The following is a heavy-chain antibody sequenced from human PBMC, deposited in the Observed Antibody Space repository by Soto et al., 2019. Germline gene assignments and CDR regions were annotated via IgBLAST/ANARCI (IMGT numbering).Heavy chain of an antibody. CDR3: ARENEQLVFHFDY. CDR2: IWYDGSNK. J-gene: IGHJ4*02. V-gene: IGHV3-33*01. Sequence: VQLVESGGGVVQPGRSLRLSCAASGFTFSSYGMHWVRQAPGKGLEWVAVIWYDGSNKYYADSVKGRFTISRDNSKNTLYLQMNSLRAEDTAVYYCARENEQLVFHFDYWGQGTLVTVSS. CDR1: GFTFSSYG. D-gene: IGHD6-6*01.